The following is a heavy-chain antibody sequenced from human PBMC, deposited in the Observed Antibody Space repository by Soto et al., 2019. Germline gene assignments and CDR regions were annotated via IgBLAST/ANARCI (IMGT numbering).Heavy chain of an antibody. D-gene: IGHD3-22*01. CDR3: ARKYYDSSGYSYLAPFDY. CDR2: IKQDGSEK. Sequence: GGSLRLSCAASAFTFSNYWMTWVRQAPGKGLEWVANIKQDGSEKYYVDSVKGRFTISRDNAKNTLYLQMNSLRAEDTAVYYCARKYYDSSGYSYLAPFDYWGQGTLVTVSS. J-gene: IGHJ4*02. CDR1: AFTFSNYW. V-gene: IGHV3-7*01.